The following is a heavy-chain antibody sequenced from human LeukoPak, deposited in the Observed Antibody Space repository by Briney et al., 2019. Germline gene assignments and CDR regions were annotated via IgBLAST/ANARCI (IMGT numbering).Heavy chain of an antibody. Sequence: PGGSLRLSCAASGFTFSRHWMHWVRQAPGKGLEWVSSISSSSSYIYYADSVKGRFTISRDNAKNSLYLQMNSLRAEDTAVYYCARGGGDYGVNLDYWGQGTLVTVSS. CDR3: ARGGGDYGVNLDY. CDR1: GFTFSRHW. V-gene: IGHV3-21*01. D-gene: IGHD4-17*01. J-gene: IGHJ4*02. CDR2: ISSSSSYI.